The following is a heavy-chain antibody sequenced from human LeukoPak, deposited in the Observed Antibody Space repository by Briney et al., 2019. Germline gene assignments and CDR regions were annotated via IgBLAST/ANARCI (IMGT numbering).Heavy chain of an antibody. J-gene: IGHJ4*02. CDR2: IWFDGKNK. Sequence: PGGSLRLSCAASGFSFSENDMHWVRQAPGKGLEWVAVIWFDGKNKYYADSVKGRFTISRDNSGNTLFLEMNSLRVDDSAVYYCAKDRAVAGGDARYYFENWGQGTLVTVS. CDR1: GFSFSEND. V-gene: IGHV3-33*06. D-gene: IGHD6-19*01. CDR3: AKDRAVAGGDARYYFEN.